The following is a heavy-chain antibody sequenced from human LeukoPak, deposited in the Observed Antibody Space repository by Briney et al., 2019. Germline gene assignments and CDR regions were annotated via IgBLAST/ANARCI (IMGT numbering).Heavy chain of an antibody. CDR1: GGSISSHY. D-gene: IGHD3-16*01. CDR3: ARGLYYYYYFMDV. V-gene: IGHV4-59*11. Sequence: SETLSLTCTVSGGSISSHYWSWIRQPPGKGLEWIGNIYYSGSTNYNPSLKSRVTISVDTSKNQFSLKLSSVTAADTAVYYCARGLYYYYYFMDVWGKGTTVTVSS. CDR2: IYYSGST. J-gene: IGHJ6*03.